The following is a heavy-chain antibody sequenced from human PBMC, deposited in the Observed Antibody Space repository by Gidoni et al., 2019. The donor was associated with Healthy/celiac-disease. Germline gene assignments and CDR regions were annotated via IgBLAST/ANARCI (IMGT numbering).Heavy chain of an antibody. J-gene: IGHJ6*02. CDR2: IHPNSGGT. V-gene: IGHV1-2*02. CDR3: AREGVPAAIGYYGMDV. Sequence: QVQLVQSGAEVKKPGASVKVPCNASGYTFTGYYMPWVRHAPGQGLEWMGWIHPNSGGTNDAQKLQGRVTMTRDTSISTAYMELSRLRSDDTAVYYCAREGVPAAIGYYGMDVWGQGTTVTVSS. D-gene: IGHD2-2*02. CDR1: GYTFTGYY.